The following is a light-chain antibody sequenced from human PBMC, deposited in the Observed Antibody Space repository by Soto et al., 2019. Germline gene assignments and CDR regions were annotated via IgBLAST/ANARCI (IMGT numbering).Light chain of an antibody. Sequence: QLVLTQPPSVSGAPGQRVTISCTGSSSNIGAGYDVHWYQQLPGTAPKLLIYDTNERPSGIPDRFSGSKSGTSATLGITGLQTGDEADYYCATWDASLNAGVFGGGTKLTVL. CDR1: SSNIGAGYD. CDR3: ATWDASLNAGV. J-gene: IGLJ2*01. CDR2: DTN. V-gene: IGLV1-51*01.